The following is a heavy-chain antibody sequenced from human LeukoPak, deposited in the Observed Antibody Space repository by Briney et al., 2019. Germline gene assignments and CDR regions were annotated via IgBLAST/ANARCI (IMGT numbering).Heavy chain of an antibody. D-gene: IGHD3-10*01. Sequence: GASVKVSCKVSGHTLSELSMHWVRQGPGKGLEGIGGFDPEDVETIYAQKLEGRVTMTEDTSIETTYMELTSLTSEDTAVYYCATGHYYGSGRLPQAMDVWGKGTTVTISS. CDR1: GHTLSELS. CDR3: ATGHYYGSGRLPQAMDV. V-gene: IGHV1-24*01. J-gene: IGHJ6*04. CDR2: FDPEDVET.